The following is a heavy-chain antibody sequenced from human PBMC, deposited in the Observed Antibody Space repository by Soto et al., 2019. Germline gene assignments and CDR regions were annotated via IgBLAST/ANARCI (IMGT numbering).Heavy chain of an antibody. CDR2: IYYSGST. Sequence: PSETLSLTCTVSGGSISSGDYYWSWIRQPPGKGLEWIGYIYYSGSTYYNPSLKSRVTISVDTSKNQFSLKLSSVTAADTAVYYCARYYYDSSDSAEYFQHWGQGTLVTVSS. V-gene: IGHV4-30-4*01. D-gene: IGHD3-22*01. J-gene: IGHJ1*01. CDR3: ARYYYDSSDSAEYFQH. CDR1: GGSISSGDYY.